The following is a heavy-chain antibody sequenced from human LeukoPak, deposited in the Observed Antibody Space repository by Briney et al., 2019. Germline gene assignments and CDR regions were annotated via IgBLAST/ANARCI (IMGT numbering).Heavy chain of an antibody. CDR3: AKAGYSYGYLDY. CDR2: ISWNSGNI. Sequence: GRSLRLSCAASGFTFDGYAMHWVRQAPGKGLEWVSRISWNSGNIGYADSVKGRFTISRDNAKNSLYLQMNSLRAEDTALYYCAKAGYSYGYLDYWGQGTLVTVSS. V-gene: IGHV3-9*01. J-gene: IGHJ4*02. D-gene: IGHD5-18*01. CDR1: GFTFDGYA.